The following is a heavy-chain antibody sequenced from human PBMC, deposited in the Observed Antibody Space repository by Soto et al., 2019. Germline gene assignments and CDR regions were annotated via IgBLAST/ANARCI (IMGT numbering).Heavy chain of an antibody. D-gene: IGHD1-20*01. CDR1: GGTFSSNN. CDR3: AKAPAITIRVGFDP. J-gene: IGHJ5*02. CDR2: VIDSGGAT. V-gene: IGHV3-23*02. Sequence: PGGTLRLTCGASGGTFSSNNRRWGRQSPGRGLEGLSAVIDSGGATYYEDSVKGRFTISRDNSKNTLYLQMTSLSAEDTAVYYCAKAPAITIRVGFDPWGPGTLVTVSS.